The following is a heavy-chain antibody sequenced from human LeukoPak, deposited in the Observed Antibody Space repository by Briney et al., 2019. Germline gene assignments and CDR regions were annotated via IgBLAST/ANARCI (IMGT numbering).Heavy chain of an antibody. CDR2: ITWNGGIT. CDR3: ARRVIGDYYFDY. Sequence: PGGSLRLSCAASGFTFDDYAMSWVRQVAGKGLEWVSGITWNGGITGYADSVKGRFTISRDNAKNSLYLQMNSLRAEDTALYYRARRVIGDYYFDYWGRGTLVTVSS. CDR1: GFTFDDYA. D-gene: IGHD3-3*01. J-gene: IGHJ4*02. V-gene: IGHV3-20*04.